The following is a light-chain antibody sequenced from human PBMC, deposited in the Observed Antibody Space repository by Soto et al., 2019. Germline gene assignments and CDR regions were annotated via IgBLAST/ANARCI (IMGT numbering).Light chain of an antibody. J-gene: IGKJ1*01. CDR2: GAS. CDR3: QQYGSSGT. V-gene: IGKV3-20*01. Sequence: EIVLTHSQGTLSLSPGERATLSLRASQSVSNNYLAWYQQKPGQAPRLLIYGASNRATGIPDRFSGSGSGTDFTLTISRLEPEDFAVYYCQQYGSSGTFGQGTKV. CDR1: QSVSNNY.